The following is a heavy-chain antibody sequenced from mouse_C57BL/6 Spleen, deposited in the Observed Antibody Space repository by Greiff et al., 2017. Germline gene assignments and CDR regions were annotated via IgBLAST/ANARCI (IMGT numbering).Heavy chain of an antibody. J-gene: IGHJ4*01. CDR3: TTGAREDY. CDR1: GFNFKDDY. CDR2: IDPENGDT. Sequence: VQLQQSGAELVRPGASVKLSCTASGFNFKDDYMHWVKQRPEQGLEWIGWIDPENGDTEYASKFQGKATITADTSSNTAYLQLSSLTSEDTAVYYCTTGAREDYWGQGTSVTVAS. V-gene: IGHV14-4*01.